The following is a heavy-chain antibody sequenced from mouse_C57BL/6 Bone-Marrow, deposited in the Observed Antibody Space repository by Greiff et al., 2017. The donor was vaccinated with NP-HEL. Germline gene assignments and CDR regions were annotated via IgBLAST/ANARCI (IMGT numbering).Heavy chain of an antibody. J-gene: IGHJ3*01. CDR3: THPFTTVVDTWFAY. V-gene: IGHV6-3*01. CDR2: IRLKSDNYAT. D-gene: IGHD1-1*01. CDR1: GFTFSNYW. Sequence: EVKVEESGGGLVQPGGSMKLSCVASGFTFSNYWMNWVRQSPEKGLEWVAQIRLKSDNYATHYAESVKGRFTISRDDSKSSVYLQMNNLRAEDTGIYYCTHPFTTVVDTWFAYWGQGTLVTVSA.